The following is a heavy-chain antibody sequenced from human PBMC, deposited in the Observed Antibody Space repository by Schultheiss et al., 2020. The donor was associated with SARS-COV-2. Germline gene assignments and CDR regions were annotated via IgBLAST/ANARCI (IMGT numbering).Heavy chain of an antibody. D-gene: IGHD3-3*01. V-gene: IGHV3-53*01. CDR3: ARDRPYDFWSGYYTPLGMDV. J-gene: IGHJ6*02. CDR2: IYSGGST. CDR1: GFTVSSYY. Sequence: GGSLRLSCAASGFTVSSYYMSWVRQAPGKGLEWVSGIYSGGSTYYADSVKGQFTISRDNSKNTVYLQMNSLRAEDTAVYYCARDRPYDFWSGYYTPLGMDVWGQGTTVTVSS.